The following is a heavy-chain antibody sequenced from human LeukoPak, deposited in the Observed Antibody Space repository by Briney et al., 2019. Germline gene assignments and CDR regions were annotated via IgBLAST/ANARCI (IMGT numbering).Heavy chain of an antibody. Sequence: PSETLSLTCAVYGGSFSGYYWSWIRQPPGKGLEWIGEINHSGSTNYNPSLKSRVTISVDTSKNQFSLKLSSVTAADTAVYYCARAGPTMVRGVITRLLPHYYYGMDVWGQGTTVTVSS. V-gene: IGHV4-34*01. CDR1: GGSFSGYY. J-gene: IGHJ6*02. D-gene: IGHD3-10*01. CDR2: INHSGST. CDR3: ARAGPTMVRGVITRLLPHYYYGMDV.